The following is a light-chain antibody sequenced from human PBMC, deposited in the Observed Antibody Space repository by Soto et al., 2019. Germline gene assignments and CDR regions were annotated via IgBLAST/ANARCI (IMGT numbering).Light chain of an antibody. CDR3: CAYVTTPEI. J-gene: IGLJ1*01. V-gene: IGLV2-11*01. CDR2: AGN. CDR1: SSDVDDYRY. Sequence: QSALAQPRSVSGSPGQLLTISCTGTSSDVDDYRYVSWYQQYPGKDPTLVIYAGNKRPSGVPDRFSGSNSGNTTSLTISGLQAEDEADDYCCAYVTTPEIFGTGTKVTVL.